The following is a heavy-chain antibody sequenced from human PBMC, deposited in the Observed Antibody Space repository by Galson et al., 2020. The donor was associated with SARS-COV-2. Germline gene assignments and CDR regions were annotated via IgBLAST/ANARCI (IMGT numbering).Heavy chain of an antibody. CDR2: ISHSGST. V-gene: IGHV4-34*01. J-gene: IGHJ4*02. D-gene: IGHD6-13*01. CDR1: VGSFSDYY. CDR3: ARRADSSSWFGFDY. Sequence: SETLSLTCAVYVGSFSDYYWTWIRQPPGKGLEWIGEISHSGSTNYNPSLKSRVTISVDTSKTQFSLRLTSVTAADTAVYYCARRADSSSWFGFDYGGKGTLVTVSS.